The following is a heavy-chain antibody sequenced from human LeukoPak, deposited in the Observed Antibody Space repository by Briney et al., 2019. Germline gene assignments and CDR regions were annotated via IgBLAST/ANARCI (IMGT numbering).Heavy chain of an antibody. CDR3: ARTRAPSNGRVLYYMDV. Sequence: PGGSLRLSCAASGFTSSSYSMNWVRQAPGKGLEWVSSIISSSSHIYYADSVKGRFTISRDNAKNSLYLQMNSLRAEDTAVYYCARTRAPSNGRVLYYMDVWGKGTTVTVSS. CDR1: GFTSSSYS. J-gene: IGHJ6*03. D-gene: IGHD2-2*01. CDR2: IISSSSHI. V-gene: IGHV3-21*01.